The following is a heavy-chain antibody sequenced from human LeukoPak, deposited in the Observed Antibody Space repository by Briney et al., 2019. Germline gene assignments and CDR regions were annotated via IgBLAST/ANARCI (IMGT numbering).Heavy chain of an antibody. CDR3: ARDTIERGYCSGGSCPNVYYYYYGMDV. J-gene: IGHJ6*02. CDR1: GFTFSSYW. V-gene: IGHV3-7*01. CDR2: IKQGGSEK. Sequence: GGSLRLSCAASGFTFSSYWMSWVRQAPGKGLEWVANIKQGGSEKYYVDSVKGRFTISRDNAKNSLYLQMNSLRAEDTAVYYCARDTIERGYCSGGSCPNVYYYYYGMDVWGQGTTVTVSS. D-gene: IGHD2-15*01.